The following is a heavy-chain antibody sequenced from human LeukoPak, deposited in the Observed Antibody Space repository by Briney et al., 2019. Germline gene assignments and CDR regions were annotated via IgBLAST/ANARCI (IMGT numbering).Heavy chain of an antibody. CDR3: AREGPVAGP. J-gene: IGHJ5*02. CDR2: IHTSGSA. CDR1: GASISSFY. V-gene: IGHV4-4*07. D-gene: IGHD6-13*01. Sequence: SETLSLTCTVSGASISSFYWSWIRQPAGKGLQWIGRIHTSGSANYNPSLKSRVTMSVDTSKNQFSLKLTSVTAADTAVYYCAREGPVAGPWGQGALVTVSS.